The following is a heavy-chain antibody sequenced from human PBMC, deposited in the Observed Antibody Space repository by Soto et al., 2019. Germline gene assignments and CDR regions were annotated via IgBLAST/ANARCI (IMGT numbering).Heavy chain of an antibody. CDR3: AKDMGTGMVPAAKAFVI. J-gene: IGHJ3*02. D-gene: IGHD5-18*01. V-gene: IGHV3-9*01. CDR2: ISWNSGSI. CDR1: GFTFDDYA. Sequence: GGSLRLSCAASGFTFDDYAMHWVRQAPGKGLEWVSGISWNSGSIGYADSVKGRFTISRDNAKNSLYLQMNSLRAEDTALYYCAKDMGTGMVPAAKAFVIWGQGTMVSVS.